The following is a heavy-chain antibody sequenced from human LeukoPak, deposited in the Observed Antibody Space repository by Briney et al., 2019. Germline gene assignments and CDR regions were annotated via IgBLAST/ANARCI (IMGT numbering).Heavy chain of an antibody. CDR2: IRSKAYGGTT. CDR3: TRARIAARPPFDY. J-gene: IGHJ4*02. D-gene: IGHD6-6*01. V-gene: IGHV3-49*03. CDR1: GFTFGDYA. Sequence: GGSLRLSCTASGFTFGDYAMSWFRQAPGKGLEWVGFIRSKAYGGTTEYAASVKGRFTISRDDSKSIAYLQMNSLKTEDTAVYYCTRARIAARPPFDYWGQGTLVTVSS.